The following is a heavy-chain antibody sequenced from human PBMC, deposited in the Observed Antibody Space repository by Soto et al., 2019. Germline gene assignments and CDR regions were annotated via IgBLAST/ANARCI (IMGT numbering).Heavy chain of an antibody. V-gene: IGHV1-69*06. J-gene: IGHJ5*02. CDR1: RGTFSSCA. D-gene: IGHD3-16*02. CDR2: IIPIFGTA. Sequence: QVQLVQSGAEVKKPGSSVKVSCKASRGTFSSCAISWVRQAPGQGLEWMGGIIPIFGTANYAQKFQGRVTITADKSTSTAYMELSSLRSEVTAVYYCARIGEYYDYLWGSYRSGWFDPWGPGTLVTVSS. CDR3: ARIGEYYDYLWGSYRSGWFDP.